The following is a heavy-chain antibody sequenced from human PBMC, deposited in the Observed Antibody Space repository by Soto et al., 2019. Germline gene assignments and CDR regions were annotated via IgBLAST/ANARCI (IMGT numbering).Heavy chain of an antibody. CDR3: ARVRGGMGYFDY. J-gene: IGHJ4*02. CDR1: GFTVSSNY. D-gene: IGHD6-13*01. Sequence: EVQLVESGGGLVQPGGSLRLSCAASGFTVSSNYMSWVRQAPGKGLEWVSVIYSGGSTYYADSVKGRFTISRDNSKTTLYLQMNSLRAADTAVYYCARVRGGMGYFDYWGQGTLVTVSS. CDR2: IYSGGST. V-gene: IGHV3-66*01.